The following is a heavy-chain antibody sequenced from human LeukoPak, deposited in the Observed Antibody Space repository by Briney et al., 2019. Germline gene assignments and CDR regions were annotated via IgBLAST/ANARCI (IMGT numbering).Heavy chain of an antibody. D-gene: IGHD3-22*01. CDR2: IIPIFGTA. Sequence: PVKVSCKASGGTFSSYAISWVRQAPGQGLEWMGGIIPIFGTANYAQKFQGRVTITADESTSTAYMELSSLRSEDTAVYYCARVSHYYDSSGYYSGNAFDIWGQGTMVTVSS. CDR1: GGTFSSYA. V-gene: IGHV1-69*13. CDR3: ARVSHYYDSSGYYSGNAFDI. J-gene: IGHJ3*02.